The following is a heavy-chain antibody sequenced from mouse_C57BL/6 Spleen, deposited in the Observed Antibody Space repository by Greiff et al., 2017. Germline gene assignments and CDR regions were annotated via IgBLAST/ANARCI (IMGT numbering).Heavy chain of an antibody. V-gene: IGHV1-72*01. CDR3: ARGYYSKGGYYAMDY. Sequence: QVQLQQPGAELVKPGASVKLSCKASGYTFTSYWMHWVKQRPGRGLEWIGRIDPNGGGTKYNEKFKSKATLTVDKPSSTAYMQLSSLTYEDSAVYYCARGYYSKGGYYAMDYWGQGTSVTVAS. D-gene: IGHD2-5*01. CDR2: IDPNGGGT. J-gene: IGHJ4*01. CDR1: GYTFTSYW.